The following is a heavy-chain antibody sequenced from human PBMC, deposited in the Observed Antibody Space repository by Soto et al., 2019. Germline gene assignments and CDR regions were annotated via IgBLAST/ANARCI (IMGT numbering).Heavy chain of an antibody. CDR1: VYTHTVLS. J-gene: IGHJ3*02. CDR3: AIDHNLYSTTARYALDI. CDR2: FDPEDDET. Sequence: LKVYGKVSVYTHTVLSMHWRRKTTGKGLEWMGGFDPEDDETIYAQKFQGRVTMTEDISTDTAYMELSSLRLEDTAIYSCAIDHNLYSTTARYALDIWGQGTTVTAS. D-gene: IGHD6-13*01. V-gene: IGHV1-24*01.